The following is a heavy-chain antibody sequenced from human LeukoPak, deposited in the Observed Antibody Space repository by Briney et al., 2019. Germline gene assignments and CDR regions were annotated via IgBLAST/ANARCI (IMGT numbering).Heavy chain of an antibody. CDR1: GYTFTGYY. D-gene: IGHD5-12*01. V-gene: IGHV1-2*02. Sequence: GASVKVSCKASGYTFTGYYMHWVRQAPGQGLEWMGWINPNSGGTNYAQKFQGRVTMTRDTSISTAYMELGRLRSDDTAVYYCARGPVDIVATYNWFDPWGLGTLVTVSS. J-gene: IGHJ5*02. CDR3: ARGPVDIVATYNWFDP. CDR2: INPNSGGT.